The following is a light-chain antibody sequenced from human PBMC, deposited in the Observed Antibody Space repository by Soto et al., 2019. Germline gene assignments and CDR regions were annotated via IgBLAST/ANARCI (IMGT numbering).Light chain of an antibody. Sequence: EIVLTQSAGTLSLSPGERATLSSSASQSVSSIYLAWYQQKPGQAARLLIYGASSSATGILDRFSGSGSGTNVSLTISRLEPEDFAAYYCQQYGSSSLTFGGGTKVDIK. CDR2: GAS. J-gene: IGKJ4*01. V-gene: IGKV3-20*01. CDR3: QQYGSSSLT. CDR1: QSVSSIY.